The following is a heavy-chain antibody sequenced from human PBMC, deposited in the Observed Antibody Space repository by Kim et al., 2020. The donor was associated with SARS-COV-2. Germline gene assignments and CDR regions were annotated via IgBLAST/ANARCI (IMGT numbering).Heavy chain of an antibody. V-gene: IGHV1-69*02. CDR3: ASKVDTAMVIGLDI. D-gene: IGHD5-18*01. J-gene: IGHJ3*02. Sequence: AQKFQGRVTITADKSTSTAYMELSSLRSEDTAVYYCASKVDTAMVIGLDIWGQGTMVTVSS.